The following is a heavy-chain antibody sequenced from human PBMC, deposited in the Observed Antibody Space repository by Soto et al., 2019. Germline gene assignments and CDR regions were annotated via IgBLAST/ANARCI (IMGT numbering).Heavy chain of an antibody. CDR2: ISGSGGST. D-gene: IGHD3-9*01. CDR3: AKDRPYYDILTVGWFDP. J-gene: IGHJ5*02. CDR1: GFTFSSYA. Sequence: EVQLLESGGGLVQPGGSLRLSCAASGFTFSSYAMSWVRQAPGKGLEWVSAISGSGGSTYYADSVKGGFTISRDNSQNTLYLQMNSLRAEDTAVYYCAKDRPYYDILTVGWFDPWGQGTLVTVSS. V-gene: IGHV3-23*01.